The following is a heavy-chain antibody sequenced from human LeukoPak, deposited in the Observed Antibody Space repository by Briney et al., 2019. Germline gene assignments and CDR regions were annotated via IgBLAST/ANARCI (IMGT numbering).Heavy chain of an antibody. D-gene: IGHD3-3*01. Sequence: SVKVSCKASGGTFISYAISWVRQAPGQGLEWMGGIIPIFGTANYAQKFQGRVTITTDESTSTAYMELSSLRSEDTAVYYCASSFYDFWSGSGDYWGQGTLSPSPQ. CDR3: ASSFYDFWSGSGDY. V-gene: IGHV1-69*05. CDR1: GGTFISYA. J-gene: IGHJ4*02. CDR2: IIPIFGTA.